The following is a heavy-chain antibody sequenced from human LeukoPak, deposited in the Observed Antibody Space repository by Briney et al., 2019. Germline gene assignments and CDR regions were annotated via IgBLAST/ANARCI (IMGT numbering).Heavy chain of an antibody. D-gene: IGHD1-1*01. CDR3: AKSKSGTTVYAFDV. Sequence: SETLSLTCTVSGGSISSFYRSWIRQPPGKALEWIGYIYYSGSTTYNPSLKSRVTISLDTSKNQVSLKLTSVTAADTAVYYCAKSKSGTTVYAFDVWGQGTMVTVFS. CDR2: IYYSGST. CDR1: GGSISSFY. V-gene: IGHV4-59*01. J-gene: IGHJ3*01.